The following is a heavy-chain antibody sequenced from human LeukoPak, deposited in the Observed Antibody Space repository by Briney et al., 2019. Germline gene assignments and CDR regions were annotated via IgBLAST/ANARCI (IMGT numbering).Heavy chain of an antibody. CDR3: ARSSERKYYFDY. CDR1: GFTFSIYS. J-gene: IGHJ4*02. Sequence: GGSLRLSCAASGFTFSIYSMNWVRQAPGKGLEWVSLIYSGGTTYYADSVKGRFTISRDNSKNTLYLQMNSLRAEDTAVYYCARSSERKYYFDYWGQGTLVTVSS. CDR2: IYSGGTT. V-gene: IGHV3-53*01. D-gene: IGHD3-22*01.